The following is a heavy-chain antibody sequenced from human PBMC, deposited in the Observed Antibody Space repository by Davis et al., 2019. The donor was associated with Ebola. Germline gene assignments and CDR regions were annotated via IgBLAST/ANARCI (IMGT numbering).Heavy chain of an antibody. CDR3: ARRNIRGVINDDY. V-gene: IGHV5-51*01. Sequence: KVSCKGSGYSFTSYWIGWVRQMLGKGLEWMGIIYPGDSDTRYSPSFQGQVTISADKSISTAYLQWSSLKASDTAMYYCARRNIRGVINDDYWGQGTLVTVSS. D-gene: IGHD3-10*01. CDR2: IYPGDSDT. J-gene: IGHJ4*02. CDR1: GYSFTSYW.